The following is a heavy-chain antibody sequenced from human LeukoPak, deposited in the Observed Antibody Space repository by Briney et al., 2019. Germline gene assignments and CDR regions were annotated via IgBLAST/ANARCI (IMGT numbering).Heavy chain of an antibody. CDR1: GFTFSSYG. CDR3: AKASPPYYDFWSGYQGPYYYYGMDV. J-gene: IGHJ6*02. Sequence: GRSLRLSCAASGFTFSSYGMHWVRQAPGKGLEWVAVIWYDGSNKYYADSVEGRFTISRDNSKNTLYLQMNSLRAEDTAVYYCAKASPPYYDFWSGYQGPYYYYGMDVWGQGTTVTVSS. CDR2: IWYDGSNK. D-gene: IGHD3-3*01. V-gene: IGHV3-33*06.